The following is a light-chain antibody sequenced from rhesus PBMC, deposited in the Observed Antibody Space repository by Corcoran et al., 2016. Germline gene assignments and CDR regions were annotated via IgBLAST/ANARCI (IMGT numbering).Light chain of an antibody. V-gene: IGKV1-25*02. J-gene: IGKJ4*01. Sequence: DIQMTQSPSSLSASVGDRVTITCRASQGISSYLAWYQQKPGKAPKLLIYAASNLQSGVPARFTGSGSGTEFTLTISSLQPEDFATYYCQQHNSYPLTFGGGTKVELK. CDR2: AAS. CDR1: QGISSY. CDR3: QQHNSYPLT.